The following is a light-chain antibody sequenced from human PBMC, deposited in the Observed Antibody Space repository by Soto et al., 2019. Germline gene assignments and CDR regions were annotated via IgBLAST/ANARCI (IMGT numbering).Light chain of an antibody. CDR3: QQYNDWPRT. CDR2: DAS. CDR1: QSVSSY. Sequence: EIVLTQSPATLSLSTGERATLSCRASQSVSSYLAWYQQKPGQAPRLLIYDASNRATGIPARFSGSGSGTDFTLTISSLQSEDFAVYYCQQYNDWPRTFGQGTKVDI. J-gene: IGKJ1*01. V-gene: IGKV3-11*01.